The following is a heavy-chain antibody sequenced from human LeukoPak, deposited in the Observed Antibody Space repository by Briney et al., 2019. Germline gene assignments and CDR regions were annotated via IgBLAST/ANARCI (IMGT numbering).Heavy chain of an antibody. CDR2: ISSSSYI. D-gene: IGHD5-24*01. CDR1: GFTFSSYS. Sequence: PGGSLRLSCAASGFTFSSYSMNWVRQAPGKGLEWVSSISSSSYIYYADSVKGRFTISRDNAKNSLYLQMNSLRAEDTAVYYCARDILRSRWLQSDYWGQGTLVTVSS. J-gene: IGHJ4*02. V-gene: IGHV3-21*01. CDR3: ARDILRSRWLQSDY.